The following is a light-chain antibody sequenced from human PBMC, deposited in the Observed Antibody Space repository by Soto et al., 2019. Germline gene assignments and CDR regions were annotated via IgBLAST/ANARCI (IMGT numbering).Light chain of an antibody. CDR2: GAS. J-gene: IGKJ1*01. V-gene: IGKV3-15*01. CDR3: QQYNNWPPMT. Sequence: EIVMTQSPATLSVSPGERATLSCRASQTVSSNLAWYQQKPGQAPRLLIYGASTSATGIPARFSGSGSGIEFTLTISSLQSEDFSVYYCQQYNNWPPMTFGQGTKVEI. CDR1: QTVSSN.